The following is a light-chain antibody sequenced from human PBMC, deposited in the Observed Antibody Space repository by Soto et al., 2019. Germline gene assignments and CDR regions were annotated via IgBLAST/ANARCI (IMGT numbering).Light chain of an antibody. J-gene: IGKJ4*01. CDR2: FAS. Sequence: EIVLTQSPATLYVSPGESATLSCRASRSVSANFAWYQQKPGQSPRLLIYFASTRATGVPARLSGSWSGTEFTLTISSLQAEDFAVYYCQQFKDWLPLTFGGGTMVEIK. CDR3: QQFKDWLPLT. V-gene: IGKV3-15*01. CDR1: RSVSAN.